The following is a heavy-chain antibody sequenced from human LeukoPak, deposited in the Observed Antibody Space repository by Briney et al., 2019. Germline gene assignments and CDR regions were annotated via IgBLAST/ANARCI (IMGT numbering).Heavy chain of an antibody. CDR3: TRQHCSSTSCYSYNWFDP. J-gene: IGHJ5*02. V-gene: IGHV6-1*01. Sequence: SQTLSLTCAISGDSLSTNSASWHWIRQSPSRGLEWLGRTYYRSKWLYDFAVSVKSLVTIIPDTSKNQFSLQLNSVTPDDTAVYYCTRQHCSSTSCYSYNWFDPWGQGTLVTVSS. CDR1: GDSLSTNSAS. D-gene: IGHD2-2*01. CDR2: TYYRSKWLY.